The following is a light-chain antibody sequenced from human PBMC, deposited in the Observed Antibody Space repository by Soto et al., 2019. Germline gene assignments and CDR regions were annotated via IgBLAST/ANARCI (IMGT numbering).Light chain of an antibody. CDR3: QQYNSSPRT. CDR1: QSVSSSY. J-gene: IGKJ1*01. V-gene: IGKV3-20*01. CDR2: GAS. Sequence: ELVFTQSPSPLSLSPASRSTSSCRASQSVSSSYLAWYQQKAGQAPRLLIYGASTMATGVPARFSGSESGTDFTLTISSVQPEDFAIYYCQQYNSSPRTFGQGTKVDIK.